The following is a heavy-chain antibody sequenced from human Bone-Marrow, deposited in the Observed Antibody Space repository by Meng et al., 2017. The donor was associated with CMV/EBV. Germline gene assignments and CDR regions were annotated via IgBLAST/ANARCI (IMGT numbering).Heavy chain of an antibody. D-gene: IGHD3-16*01. Sequence: SETLSLTCTVSRYSISSGYYWSWIRQPTGKGLEWIGSFYRSVSTYYNPSLKSRFTISINTSKNQFSLKFSSVTAASTAVYYCARHVLFQLNWFDPWGQGTLVTGSS. CDR3: ARHVLFQLNWFDP. J-gene: IGHJ5*02. V-gene: IGHV4-38-2*02. CDR2: FYRSVST. CDR1: RYSISSGYY.